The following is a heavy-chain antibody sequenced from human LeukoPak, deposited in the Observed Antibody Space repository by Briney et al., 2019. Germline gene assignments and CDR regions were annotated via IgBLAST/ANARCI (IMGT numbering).Heavy chain of an antibody. CDR2: ISWNSGSI. D-gene: IGHD3-3*01. Sequence: GGSLRLSCAASGFTFDDYAMHWVRQAPGKGLEWVSGISWNSGSIGYADSVKGRFTISRDNAKNSLYLQMNSLRAEDTALHYCAKARSGVGFDYWGQGTLVTVSS. CDR3: AKARSGVGFDY. J-gene: IGHJ4*02. CDR1: GFTFDDYA. V-gene: IGHV3-9*01.